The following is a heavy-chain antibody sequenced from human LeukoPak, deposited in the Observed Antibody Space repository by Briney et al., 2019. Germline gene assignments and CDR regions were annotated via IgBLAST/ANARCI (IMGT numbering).Heavy chain of an antibody. D-gene: IGHD1-14*01. CDR1: GGSISSGDYY. J-gene: IGHJ3*02. CDR3: ARDRYPHDAFDI. V-gene: IGHV4-30-4*01. CDR2: IYYSGST. Sequence: SETLSLTCTVSGGSISSGDYYWSWIRQPPGKGLEWIGYIYYSGSTYYNPSLKSRVTISVDTSKNQFSLKLSSVTAADTAVYYCARDRYPHDAFDIWGQGTMVTVSS.